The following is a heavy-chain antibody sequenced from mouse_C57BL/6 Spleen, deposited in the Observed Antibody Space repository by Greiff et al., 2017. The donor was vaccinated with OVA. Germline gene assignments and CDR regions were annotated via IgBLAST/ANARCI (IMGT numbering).Heavy chain of an antibody. CDR3: TRWYYGSSYVYFDV. Sequence: QVQLKQSGAELVKPGASVKISCKASGYAFSSYWMNWVKQRPGKGLEWIGQIYPGDGDTNYNGKFKGKATLTADKSSSTAYMQLSSLTSEDSAVYFCTRWYYGSSYVYFDVWGTGTTVTVSS. V-gene: IGHV1-80*01. CDR1: GYAFSSYW. J-gene: IGHJ1*03. CDR2: IYPGDGDT. D-gene: IGHD1-1*01.